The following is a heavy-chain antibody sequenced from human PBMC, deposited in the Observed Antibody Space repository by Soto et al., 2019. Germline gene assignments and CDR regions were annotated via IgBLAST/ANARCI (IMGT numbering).Heavy chain of an antibody. CDR1: GGAFSPYF. CDR2: VNHSGST. V-gene: IGHV4-34*01. J-gene: IGHJ2*01. CDR3: ARVASGWQYYYFDF. Sequence: QVQLQQWGAGLLKPSETLSLTCAVYGGAFSPYFWSWIRQPPGKGLGLIGEVNHSGSTNYNPSLTLRATLSVATSTTQVSLKLTSVTAADTAVYYCARVASGWQYYYFDFWGRGTPVTVSS. D-gene: IGHD6-19*01.